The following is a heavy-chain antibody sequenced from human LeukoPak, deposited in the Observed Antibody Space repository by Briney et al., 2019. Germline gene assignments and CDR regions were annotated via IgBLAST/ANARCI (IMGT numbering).Heavy chain of an antibody. CDR1: GFTFSSYW. D-gene: IGHD4-17*01. Sequence: PGGSLRLSCAASGFTFSSYWMHWVRQAPGKGLVWVSRINSDGSSTSYADSVKGRFTISRDNSKNTLYLQMNSLRAEGTAVYYCATYGDYVFQYFDYWGQGTLVTVSS. J-gene: IGHJ4*02. V-gene: IGHV3-74*01. CDR3: ATYGDYVFQYFDY. CDR2: INSDGSST.